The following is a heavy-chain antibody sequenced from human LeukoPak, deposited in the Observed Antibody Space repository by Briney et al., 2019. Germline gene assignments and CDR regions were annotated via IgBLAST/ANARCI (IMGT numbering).Heavy chain of an antibody. CDR2: ISGRGGSI. V-gene: IGHV3-11*04. J-gene: IGHJ4*02. CDR3: ASNPNRSSPYFGDH. CDR1: GFIFSDYY. Sequence: GGSLRLSCVASGFIFSDYYMTWIRQAPGEGLEWLSYISGRGGSIYYTDSVKGRFTITRDNAKNSLYLQMNSLRAEDTAVYYCASNPNRSSPYFGDHWGQGTLVTVSS. D-gene: IGHD6-6*01.